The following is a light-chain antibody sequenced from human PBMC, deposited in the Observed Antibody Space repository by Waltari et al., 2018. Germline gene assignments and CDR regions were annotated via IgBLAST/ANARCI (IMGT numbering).Light chain of an antibody. CDR2: TAS. Sequence: SSLSASVGDRVTITCRASQSISSYLNWYQQKPGKAPKLLIYTASSLEGGVPSRFSGSGSGTDYTLTISNLQPEDFATYYCHQIYSTLGDTFGQGTKLEIK. CDR1: QSISSY. J-gene: IGKJ2*01. V-gene: IGKV1-39*01. CDR3: HQIYSTLGDT.